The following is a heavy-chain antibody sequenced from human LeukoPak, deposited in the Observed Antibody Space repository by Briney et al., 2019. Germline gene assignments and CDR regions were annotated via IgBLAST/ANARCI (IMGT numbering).Heavy chain of an antibody. CDR1: GGSFSGYY. CDR2: INHSGST. Sequence: SETLSLTCAVYGGSFSGYYWSWIRQPPGEGLEWIGEINHSGSTNYNPSLKSRVTISVDTSKNQFSLKLSSVTAADTAVYYCARGRATYSSGWPFDYWGQGTLVTVSS. CDR3: ARGRATYSSGWPFDY. J-gene: IGHJ4*02. D-gene: IGHD6-19*01. V-gene: IGHV4-34*01.